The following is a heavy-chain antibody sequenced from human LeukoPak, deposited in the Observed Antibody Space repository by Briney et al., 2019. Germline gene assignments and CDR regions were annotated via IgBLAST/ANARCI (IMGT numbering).Heavy chain of an antibody. D-gene: IGHD6-19*01. J-gene: IGHJ4*02. CDR1: GGSISSYY. V-gene: IGHV4-59*01. Sequence: SETLSLTCTVSGGSISSYYWSWIRQPPGKGLEWIGYNCYGGSTNYNPSLKSRVTISVDTSKNQFSLKLRSVTAADTAVYYCARVGGGSSGWYPWGQGTLVTVSS. CDR3: ARVGGGSSGWYP. CDR2: NCYGGST.